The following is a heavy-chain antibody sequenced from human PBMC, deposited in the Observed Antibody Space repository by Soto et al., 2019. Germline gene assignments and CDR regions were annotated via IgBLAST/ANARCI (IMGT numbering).Heavy chain of an antibody. CDR2: ISYDGSNK. V-gene: IGHV3-30-3*01. D-gene: IGHD3-10*01. J-gene: IGHJ6*02. CDR3: AREELGAGELFPRVYYYYGMDV. CDR1: GFTFSSYA. Sequence: GGSLRLSCAASGFTFSSYAMHWVRQAPGKGLEWVAVISYDGSNKYYADSVKGRFTISRDNSKNTLYLQMNSLRAEDTAVYYCAREELGAGELFPRVYYYYGMDVWGQGTTVTVSS.